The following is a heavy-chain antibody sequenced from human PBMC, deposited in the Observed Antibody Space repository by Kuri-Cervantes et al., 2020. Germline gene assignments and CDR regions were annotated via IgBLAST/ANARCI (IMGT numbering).Heavy chain of an antibody. D-gene: IGHD3-22*01. CDR2: ISSSSSTI. J-gene: IGHJ4*01. CDR1: GFTFSSYG. V-gene: IGHV3-48*02. CDR3: ARGLHYYDSSGYPY. Sequence: GESLKISCAASGFTFSSYGMHWVRQAPGKGLEWVSYISSSSSTIYYADSVKGRFTISRDNAKNSLYLQMNSLRDEDTAVYYCARGLHYYDSSGYPYWGHGTLVTVSS.